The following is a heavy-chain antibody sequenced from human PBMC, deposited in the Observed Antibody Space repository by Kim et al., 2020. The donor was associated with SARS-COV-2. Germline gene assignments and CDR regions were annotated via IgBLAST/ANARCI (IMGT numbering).Heavy chain of an antibody. CDR2: ISGSGGST. Sequence: GGSLRLSCAASGFTFSSYAMSWVRQAPGKGLEWVSAISGSGGSTYYADSVKGRFTISRDNSKNTLYLQMNSLRAEDTAVYYCAKVWRDCSSTSCYMRRALYYYGSDALGAFDIWGQGTMVTVSS. CDR3: AKVWRDCSSTSCYMRRALYYYGSDALGAFDI. J-gene: IGHJ3*02. CDR1: GFTFSSYA. V-gene: IGHV3-23*01. D-gene: IGHD2-2*01.